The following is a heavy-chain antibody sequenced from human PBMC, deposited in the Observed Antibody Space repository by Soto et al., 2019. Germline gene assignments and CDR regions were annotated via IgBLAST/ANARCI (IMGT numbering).Heavy chain of an antibody. D-gene: IGHD1-20*01. V-gene: IGHV2-5*02. CDR2: IYWDDDK. CDR3: AHRDPQFLSNWNGGWFDP. J-gene: IGHJ5*02. CDR1: GFSLQTNGAG. Sequence: QITLKESGPTLVTPTQTLTLTCSFSGFSLQTNGAGVGWMRQPPGKALEWLAVIYWDDDKRYSPYLRTRLTITKDPSKNLVVLTMTNMDPVDTATYYCAHRDPQFLSNWNGGWFDPWGQGTLVTVSS.